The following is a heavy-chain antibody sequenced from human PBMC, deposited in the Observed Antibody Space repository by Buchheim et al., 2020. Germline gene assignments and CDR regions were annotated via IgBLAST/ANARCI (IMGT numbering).Heavy chain of an antibody. Sequence: EVQLVESGGGLVQPGGSLRLSCAASVFTFCSYDMQWVRQASGKGLEWVSAVGMAGDTHYSGSVRGRFTISRENAKNSVYLHMNNLRAGDTAVYYCARDPSGRGMDVWGQGTT. CDR3: ARDPSGRGMDV. J-gene: IGHJ6*02. V-gene: IGHV3-13*04. CDR1: VFTFCSYD. CDR2: VGMAGDT.